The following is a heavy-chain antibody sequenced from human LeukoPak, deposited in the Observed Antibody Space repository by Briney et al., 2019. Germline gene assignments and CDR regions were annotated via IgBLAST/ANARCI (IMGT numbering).Heavy chain of an antibody. CDR2: ISSSSSYI. Sequence: PGGSLRLSCAASGFTFSSYSMNWVRQAPGKGLEWVSSISSSSSYIYYADSVKGRFTISRDNAKNSLYLQMHSLRAEDTAVYYCARNPNGSGSYYRYYYYGMDVWGKGTTVTVSS. D-gene: IGHD3-10*01. CDR3: ARNPNGSGSYYRYYYYGMDV. CDR1: GFTFSSYS. J-gene: IGHJ6*04. V-gene: IGHV3-21*01.